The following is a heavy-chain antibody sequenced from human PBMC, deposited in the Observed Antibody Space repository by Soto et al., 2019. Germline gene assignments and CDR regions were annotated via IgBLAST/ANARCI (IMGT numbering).Heavy chain of an antibody. V-gene: IGHV3-23*01. D-gene: IGHD3-10*01. J-gene: IGHJ4*02. CDR1: GFTFSNYA. Sequence: EVQLLESGGGLVQPGGSLRLSCAASGFTFSNYAMTWVRQAPGKGLEWVSAISAGGGTTYCADSVKGRFTISRDNSKNTLYLQMNSLRPEDTAIYYCGKQEEGSGSYYPDYWGQGTLVTVSS. CDR3: GKQEEGSGSYYPDY. CDR2: ISAGGGTT.